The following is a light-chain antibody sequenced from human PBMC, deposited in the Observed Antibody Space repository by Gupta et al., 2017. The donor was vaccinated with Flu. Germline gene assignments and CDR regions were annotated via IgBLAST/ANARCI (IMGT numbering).Light chain of an antibody. Sequence: DIVLTQSPGTLSLSPGERATLSCRASQSVSSSYLAWYQQKPGQAPRLLIYGASSRATGIPDSFSGSGSGTDFTLTISRLEPEDFAVYYCQQYGSSPLTFGPGTKVEIK. CDR1: QSVSSSY. V-gene: IGKV3-20*01. J-gene: IGKJ3*01. CDR2: GAS. CDR3: QQYGSSPLT.